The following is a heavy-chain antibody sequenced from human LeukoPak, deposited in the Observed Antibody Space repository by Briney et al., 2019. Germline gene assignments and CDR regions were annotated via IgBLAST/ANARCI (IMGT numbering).Heavy chain of an antibody. D-gene: IGHD2-2*01. J-gene: IGHJ6*02. V-gene: IGHV4-59*01. CDR3: AGGDCSSTSCYYYYYGMDV. CDR1: GGSISNYY. Sequence: PSETLSLTCTVSGGSISNYYWSWIRQPPGKGLEWIGYIYYSGSTNYNPSLKSRVTISVDTSKNQFSLKLSSVTAADTAVYYCAGGDCSSTSCYYYYYGMDVWGQGTTVTVSS. CDR2: IYYSGST.